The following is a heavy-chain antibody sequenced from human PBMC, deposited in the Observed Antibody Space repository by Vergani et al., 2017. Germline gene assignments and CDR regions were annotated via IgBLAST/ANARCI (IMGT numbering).Heavy chain of an antibody. CDR1: GFTFSSYS. CDR3: ARDGYFDWLSHDYYMDV. Sequence: EVQLVESGGGLVKPGGSLRLSCAASGFTFSSYSMNWVRQAPGKGLEWVSSISSSSSYIYYADSVKGRFTISRDNAKNSLYLQMNSLRAEDTAVYYCARDGYFDWLSHDYYMDVWGKGTTVTVSS. CDR2: ISSSSSYI. J-gene: IGHJ6*03. D-gene: IGHD3-9*01. V-gene: IGHV3-21*01.